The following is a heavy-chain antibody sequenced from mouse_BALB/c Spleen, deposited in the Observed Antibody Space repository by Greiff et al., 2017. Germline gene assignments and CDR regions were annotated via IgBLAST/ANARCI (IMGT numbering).Heavy chain of an antibody. J-gene: IGHJ4*01. CDR3: ASLRRGGAMDY. V-gene: IGHV5-6-2*01. D-gene: IGHD2-12*01. Sequence: DVMLVESGGGLVKLGGSLKLSCAASGFTFSSYYMSWVRQTPEKRLELVAAINSNGGSTYYPDTVKGRFTISRDNAKNTLYLQMSSLKSEDTALYYCASLRRGGAMDYWGQGTSVTVSS. CDR2: INSNGGST. CDR1: GFTFSSYY.